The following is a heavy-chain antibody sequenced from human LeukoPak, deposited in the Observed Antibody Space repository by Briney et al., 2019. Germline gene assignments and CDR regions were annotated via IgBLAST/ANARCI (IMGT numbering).Heavy chain of an antibody. J-gene: IGHJ4*02. CDR2: IYYSGST. D-gene: IGHD3-10*01. CDR3: ARAPEGSDYFDY. CDR1: GGSISSSSYY. V-gene: IGHV4-39*07. Sequence: KPSETLSLTCTVSGGSISSSSYYWGWIRQPPGKGLERIGSIYYSGSTYYNPSLKSRVTISVDTSKNQFSLKLSSVTAADTAVYYCARAPEGSDYFDYWGQGTLVTVSS.